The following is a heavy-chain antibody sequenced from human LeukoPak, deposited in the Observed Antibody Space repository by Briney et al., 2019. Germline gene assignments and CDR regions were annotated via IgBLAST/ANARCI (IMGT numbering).Heavy chain of an antibody. V-gene: IGHV1-18*01. CDR1: GYTFTSYG. D-gene: IGHD6-19*01. CDR3: ARVVAVAGRQYAFDI. CDR2: ISAYNGNT. Sequence: ASVKVSCKASGYTFTSYGISWVRQAPGQGLEWMGWISAYNGNTNYAQKLQGRVTMTTDTSTSTAYMELRSLRSDDTAVYYCARVVAVAGRQYAFDIWGQGTMVTASS. J-gene: IGHJ3*02.